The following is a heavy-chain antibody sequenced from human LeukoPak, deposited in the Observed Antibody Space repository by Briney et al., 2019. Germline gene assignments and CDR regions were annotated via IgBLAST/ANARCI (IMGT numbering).Heavy chain of an antibody. CDR1: GITLSNYG. CDR3: AKGSGSGWYGWFAP. D-gene: IGHD6-19*01. V-gene: IGHV3-23*01. J-gene: IGHJ5*02. Sequence: GGSLRLSCAVSGITLSNYGMSWVRQAPGKGLEWVAGISDSGGRTKYADSVKGRFTISRDNSKNTFYLQMNSLRAEDTALYYCAKGSGSGWYGWFAPWGQGTLVTVSS. CDR2: ISDSGGRT.